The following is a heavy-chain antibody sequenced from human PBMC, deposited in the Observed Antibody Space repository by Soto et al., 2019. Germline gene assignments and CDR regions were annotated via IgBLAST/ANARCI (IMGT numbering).Heavy chain of an antibody. D-gene: IGHD3-16*01. V-gene: IGHV4-4*02. CDR3: ARVPDGGGVGYFDY. J-gene: IGHJ4*02. Sequence: QVQLQESGPGLVKPSGTLSLTCAVSGGSISSSNWWSWVRQPPGKGLGWIGEIYHSGSTNYNPSLKRQVTISVDKPKNQFSLKQSSVTAADTAGYYCARVPDGGGVGYFDYWGQGTLVTVSS. CDR2: IYHSGST. CDR1: GGSISSSNW.